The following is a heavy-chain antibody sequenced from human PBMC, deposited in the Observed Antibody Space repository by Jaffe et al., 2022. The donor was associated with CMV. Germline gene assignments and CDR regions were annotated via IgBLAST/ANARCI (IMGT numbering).Heavy chain of an antibody. D-gene: IGHD2-2*01. Sequence: QVQLVQSGAEVKKPGASVKVSCKASGYTFTDYYIHWLRQAPGQGLEWLGWVNPNTGGTYYAKSFQGRVTMTRDTSFSTASMDLTRLTSDDTAVYYCARDALRPASDAFDFWGQGTVVTISS. J-gene: IGHJ3*01. V-gene: IGHV1-2*02. CDR1: GYTFTDYY. CDR3: ARDALRPASDAFDF. CDR2: VNPNTGGT.